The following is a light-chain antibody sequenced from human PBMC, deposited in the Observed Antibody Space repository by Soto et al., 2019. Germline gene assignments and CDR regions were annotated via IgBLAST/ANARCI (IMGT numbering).Light chain of an antibody. Sequence: SYVLTQPPSVSVAPGKTARITCGGNNIGGKSVVWYQQKPGQAPVLIIYYDWDRPSGIPERFSGSNSGNTATLTISRVEAGDEADYYCQVWDSGTDQVVIGGGTKLTVL. CDR3: QVWDSGTDQVV. J-gene: IGLJ3*02. CDR1: NIGGKS. CDR2: YDW. V-gene: IGLV3-21*04.